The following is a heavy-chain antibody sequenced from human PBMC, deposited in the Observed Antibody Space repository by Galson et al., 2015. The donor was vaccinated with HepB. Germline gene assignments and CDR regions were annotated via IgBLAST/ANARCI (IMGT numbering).Heavy chain of an antibody. D-gene: IGHD1-26*01. J-gene: IGHJ4*02. Sequence: SVKVSCKASGFTFTSSAVQWVRQARGQRLEWIGWIVVGSGNTNYAQKFQERVTITRDMPTSTAYMELSSLRSEDTAVYYCAAKLFLEWELSSWGQGTLVTVSS. V-gene: IGHV1-58*01. CDR3: AAKLFLEWELSS. CDR1: GFTFTSSA. CDR2: IVVGSGNT.